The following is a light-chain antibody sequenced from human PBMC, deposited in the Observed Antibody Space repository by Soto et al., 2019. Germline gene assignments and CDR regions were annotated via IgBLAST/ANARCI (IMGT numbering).Light chain of an antibody. CDR3: QQYNNWPPIT. Sequence: EIVLTQSPNTLSLSPGERATLSCRASQSVSSGYLVWYQQKPGQAPRLLIYGASTRATGISARFSGSGSGTEFTLTISSLQSEDFAVYYCQQYNNWPPITFGQGTRREIK. CDR1: QSVSSGY. V-gene: IGKV3-15*01. J-gene: IGKJ5*01. CDR2: GAS.